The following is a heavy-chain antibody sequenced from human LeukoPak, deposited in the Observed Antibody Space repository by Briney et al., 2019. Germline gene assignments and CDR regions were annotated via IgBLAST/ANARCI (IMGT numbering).Heavy chain of an antibody. V-gene: IGHV1-69*13. D-gene: IGHD3-10*01. Sequence: GASVRVSCKASGGTFSSYTITWVRQASGQGLEWMGGIIPIFGSANYAQKFQGRVTITADESTSTAYMELSSLRSEDTAVYYCATATMVRDVHFDYWGQGTLVTVSS. CDR2: IIPIFGSA. J-gene: IGHJ4*02. CDR3: ATATMVRDVHFDY. CDR1: GGTFSSYT.